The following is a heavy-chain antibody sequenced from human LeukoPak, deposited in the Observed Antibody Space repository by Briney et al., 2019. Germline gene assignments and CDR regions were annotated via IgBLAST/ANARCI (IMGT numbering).Heavy chain of an antibody. CDR3: ACRYYYDSSGYYYKS. J-gene: IGHJ4*02. CDR1: GFTFSSYA. D-gene: IGHD3-22*01. V-gene: IGHV3-23*01. Sequence: PGGSLRLSCAASGFTFSSYAMSWVRQAPGKGLEWVSAISGSGGSTYYADSVKGRFTISRDNSKNTLYLQMSSLRAEDTAVYYCACRYYYDSSGYYYKSWGQGTLVTVSS. CDR2: ISGSGGST.